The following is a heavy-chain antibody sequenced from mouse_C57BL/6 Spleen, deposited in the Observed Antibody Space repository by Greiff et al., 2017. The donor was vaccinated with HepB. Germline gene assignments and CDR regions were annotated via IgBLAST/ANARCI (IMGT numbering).Heavy chain of an antibody. CDR3: ARHGVVAMDAMDY. J-gene: IGHJ4*01. D-gene: IGHD1-1*01. CDR1: GYAFSSSW. V-gene: IGHV1-82*01. CDR2: IYPGDGDT. Sequence: VQLQQSGPELVKPGASVKISCKASGYAFSSSWMNWVKQRPGKGLEWIGRIYPGDGDTNYKGKFKGKATLTADKSSSTAYMQLSSLTSEDSAVYFCARHGVVAMDAMDYWGQGTSVTVSS.